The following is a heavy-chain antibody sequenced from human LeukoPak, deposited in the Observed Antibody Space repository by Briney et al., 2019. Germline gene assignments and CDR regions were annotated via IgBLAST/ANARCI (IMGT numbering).Heavy chain of an antibody. CDR2: ISAYNGDT. CDR3: ATSTYYDSSGFDY. CDR1: GYTYTNFG. J-gene: IGHJ4*02. Sequence: ASVNVSCRAFGYTYTNFGITWVRQAPGQGLEWMGWISAYNGDTKYGQNCQGRVTMTTDTSTSTAYMELSSLRSEDTAVYYCATSTYYDSSGFDYWGQGTLVTVAS. V-gene: IGHV1-18*01. D-gene: IGHD3-22*01.